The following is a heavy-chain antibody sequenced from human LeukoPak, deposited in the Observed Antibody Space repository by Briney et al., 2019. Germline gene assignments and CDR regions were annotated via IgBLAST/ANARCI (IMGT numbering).Heavy chain of an antibody. V-gene: IGHV3-20*04. D-gene: IGHD1-1*01. Sequence: PGGSLRLSCAASGFTFDDYGMSWVRQAPGKGLEWVSGINWNGGSTGYADSVKGRFTISRDNAKNSLYLQMNSLRAEDTALYYCAREGRQPPHYYYYMDVWGKGTTVTVS. CDR3: AREGRQPPHYYYYMDV. CDR2: INWNGGST. CDR1: GFTFDDYG. J-gene: IGHJ6*03.